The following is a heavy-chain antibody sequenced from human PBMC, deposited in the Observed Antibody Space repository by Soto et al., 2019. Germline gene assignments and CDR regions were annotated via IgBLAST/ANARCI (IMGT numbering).Heavy chain of an antibody. CDR2: ISITTNYI. J-gene: IGHJ4*02. Sequence: GGSLRLSCAASGFTFTRYSTNWVRQAPGKGLELVSSISITTNYIYYGDSMKSRLTISRDNAKNSLYPEMNSLRAEDTAVYYCARESEDLTSNFDYWGQGTLVTVSS. CDR1: GFTFTRYS. CDR3: ARESEDLTSNFDY. V-gene: IGHV3-21*06.